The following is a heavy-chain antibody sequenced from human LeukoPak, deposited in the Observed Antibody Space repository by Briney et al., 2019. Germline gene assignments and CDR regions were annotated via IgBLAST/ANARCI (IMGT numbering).Heavy chain of an antibody. CDR2: ISSSSSTI. J-gene: IGHJ5*02. CDR3: ARETRSRFDP. CDR1: GFTFSSYS. Sequence: GGSLRLSCAASGFTFSSYSMNWVRQAPGKGLEWVSYISSSSSTIYYADSVKGRFTISRDNAKNSLYLQTNSLRDEDTAVYYCARETRSRFDPWGQGTLVTVSS. V-gene: IGHV3-48*02.